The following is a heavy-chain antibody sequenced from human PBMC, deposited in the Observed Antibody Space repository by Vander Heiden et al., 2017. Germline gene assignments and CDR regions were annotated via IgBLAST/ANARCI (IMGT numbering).Heavy chain of an antibody. D-gene: IGHD2-21*02. CDR1: GFTFSSYS. V-gene: IGHV3-21*01. CDR3: ARDGGDLGYGYYYYYGMDV. CDR2: ISRSSSYI. J-gene: IGHJ6*02. Sequence: EVQLVESGGGLVKPGGSLRLSCAASGFTFSSYSMNWVRQDPGKGLEWVSSISRSSSYIYYADSVKGRFTISRDNAKNSLYLQMNSLRAEDTAVYCCARDGGDLGYGYYYYYGMDVWGQGTTVTVSS.